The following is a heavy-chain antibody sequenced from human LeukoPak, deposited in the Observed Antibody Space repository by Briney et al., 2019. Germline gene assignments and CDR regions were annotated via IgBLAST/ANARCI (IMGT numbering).Heavy chain of an antibody. CDR1: GGSISSYY. CDR3: ARGLMGDYVLPGY. D-gene: IGHD4-17*01. Sequence: PSETLSLTCTVSGGSISSYYWSWIRQPPGKGLEWIGYIYYSGSTNYNPSLKSRVTISVDTSKNQFSLKLSSVTAADTAVYYCARGLMGDYVLPGYWGQGTLVTVSS. J-gene: IGHJ4*02. V-gene: IGHV4-59*01. CDR2: IYYSGST.